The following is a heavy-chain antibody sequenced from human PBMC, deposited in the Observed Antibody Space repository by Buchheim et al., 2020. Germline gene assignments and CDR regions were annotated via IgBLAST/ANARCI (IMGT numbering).Heavy chain of an antibody. J-gene: IGHJ5*02. V-gene: IGHV4-34*01. Sequence: QVQLQQWGAGLLKPSETLSLTCAVYGGSFSGYYCSWIRQPPGKGLEWIGEINHSGSTNYNPSLKSRVTISVDTSKNQFSLKLSSVTAADTAVYYCARGYCSSTSCYNRVGPYNWFDPWGQGTL. CDR3: ARGYCSSTSCYNRVGPYNWFDP. D-gene: IGHD2-2*02. CDR1: GGSFSGYY. CDR2: INHSGST.